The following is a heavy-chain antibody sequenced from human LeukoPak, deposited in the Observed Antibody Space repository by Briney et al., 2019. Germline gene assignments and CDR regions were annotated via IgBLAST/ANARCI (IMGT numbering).Heavy chain of an antibody. V-gene: IGHV3-7*01. D-gene: IGHD3-10*01. CDR2: IKQDGSEK. CDR1: GFTFRSYW. J-gene: IGHJ3*02. Sequence: GGSLRLSCAASGFTFRSYWMTWVRQAPGKGLEWVANIKQDGSEKYYVDSVKGRFTISKDNAKNSLYLQMNSLRAEDTAVYYCARDRWFGESDGFDIWGQGTMVTVSS. CDR3: ARDRWFGESDGFDI.